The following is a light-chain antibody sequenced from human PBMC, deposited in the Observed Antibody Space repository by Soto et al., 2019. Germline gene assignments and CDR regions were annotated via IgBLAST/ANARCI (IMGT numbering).Light chain of an antibody. J-gene: IGLJ2*01. V-gene: IGLV1-40*01. CDR3: QSYDSSRSAHVV. Sequence: QPVLTQPPSVSGAPGQRVTISCTGSSSNIGAGYDVHWYQQLPGTAPKLLIYGNSNRPSGVPDRFSGSKSGTSASLAITGLQAEDEADYYCQSYDSSRSAHVVFGGGTKLTVL. CDR2: GNS. CDR1: SSNIGAGYD.